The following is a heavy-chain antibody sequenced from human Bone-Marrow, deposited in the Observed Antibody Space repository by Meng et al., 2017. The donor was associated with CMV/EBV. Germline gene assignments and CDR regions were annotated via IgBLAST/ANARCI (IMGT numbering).Heavy chain of an antibody. D-gene: IGHD2-2*01. CDR3: AREGGNVVVPAAIPWWFDP. CDR1: GGTFSSYA. Sequence: SLKVSCKASGGTFSSYAISWVRQAPGQGLEWMGGIIPILGIANYAQKFQGRVTITADKSTSTAYMELSSLRSEDTAVYYCAREGGNVVVPAAIPWWFDPWGQGTLVTVSS. V-gene: IGHV1-69*10. CDR2: IIPILGIA. J-gene: IGHJ5*02.